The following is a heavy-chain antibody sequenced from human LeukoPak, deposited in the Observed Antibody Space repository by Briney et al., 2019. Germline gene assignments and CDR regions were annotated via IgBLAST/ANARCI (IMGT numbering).Heavy chain of an antibody. CDR2: IRSKANSYAT. CDR1: GFTFSGSA. V-gene: IGHV3-73*01. J-gene: IGHJ4*02. CDR3: TRHYDYGDGRKKQEDY. D-gene: IGHD4-17*01. Sequence: GGSLRLSCAASGFTFSGSAMHWVRQASGKGLEWVGRIRSKANSYATAYAASVKGRFTISRDDSKNTAYLQMNSLKAEDTAVYYCTRHYDYGDGRKKQEDYWGQGTLVTVSS.